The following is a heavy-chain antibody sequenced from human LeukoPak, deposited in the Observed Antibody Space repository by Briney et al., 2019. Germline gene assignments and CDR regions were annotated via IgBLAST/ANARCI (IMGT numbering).Heavy chain of an antibody. D-gene: IGHD2-2*01. CDR2: INPNSGGT. CDR3: ARHLVGYCSSTSCSPRPQNWFDP. V-gene: IGHV1-2*02. Sequence: ASVKVSCKASGYTFTGYYMHWVRQAPGQGLEWMGWINPNSGGTNYEQKFQGRVTMTSDTPISTAYMELSRLSSDDTAVYYCARHLVGYCSSTSCSPRPQNWFDPWGQGTLVTVSS. CDR1: GYTFTGYY. J-gene: IGHJ5*02.